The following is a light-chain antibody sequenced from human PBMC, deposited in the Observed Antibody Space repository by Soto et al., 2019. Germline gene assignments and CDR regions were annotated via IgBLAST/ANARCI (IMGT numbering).Light chain of an antibody. V-gene: IGLV2-14*01. Sequence: QSVLTQPASVSGSPGQSITISCTGTNSDVGGYDYVSWYQHYPGKAPKLLIYQVNNRPSGVSSRFSGSKSGNTASLTFSGLQAEDEADYYCSSLTSSNTWVFGGWTKLTVL. CDR3: SSLTSSNTWV. CDR2: QVN. J-gene: IGLJ3*02. CDR1: NSDVGGYDY.